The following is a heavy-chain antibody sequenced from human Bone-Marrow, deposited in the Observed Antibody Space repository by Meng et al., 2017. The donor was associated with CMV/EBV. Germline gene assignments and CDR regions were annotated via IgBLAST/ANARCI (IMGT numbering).Heavy chain of an antibody. CDR3: AKKTLTIYWYFDL. J-gene: IGHJ2*01. CDR1: GESFNTYD. D-gene: IGHD3-16*01. CDR2: STGSSNIT. V-gene: IGHV3-23*01. Sequence: CVVSGESFNTYDMSWMRQAPGKGLGWVSLSTGSSNITYYAASVKGRFTISRDNSKDTLYLQMDILRAEDTAIYYCAKKTLTIYWYFDLWGRGTLVTVSS.